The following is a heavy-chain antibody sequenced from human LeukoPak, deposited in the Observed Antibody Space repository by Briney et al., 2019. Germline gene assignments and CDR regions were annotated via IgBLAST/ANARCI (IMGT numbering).Heavy chain of an antibody. CDR1: GFXFSSYG. V-gene: IGHV3-33*01. CDR2: IWYDGSNK. D-gene: IGHD3-10*01. CDR3: ARDRGESWFDP. Sequence: PGRSLRLSCAASGFXFSSYGIHWVRQAPGKGLEWVAFIWYDGSNKYYTDSLKGRFTISRDNSKNTLYLQMNSLRAEDTAIYYCARDRGESWFDPWGQGTLVTVSS. J-gene: IGHJ5*02.